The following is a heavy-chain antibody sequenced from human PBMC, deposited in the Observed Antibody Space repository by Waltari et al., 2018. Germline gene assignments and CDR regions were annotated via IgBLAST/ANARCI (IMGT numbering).Heavy chain of an antibody. V-gene: IGHV3-21*01. CDR3: ARDYDYVWGSSHFDY. CDR2: ISSSSYI. J-gene: IGHJ4*02. D-gene: IGHD3-16*01. CDR1: GFTFSSYS. Sequence: EVQLVESGGGLVKPGGSLRLSCAASGFTFSSYSMNWVRQAPGKGLDWVSSISSSSYIYYADSVKGRFTISRDNAKISLYLQMNSLRAEYTAVYYCARDYDYVWGSSHFDYWGQGTLVTVSS.